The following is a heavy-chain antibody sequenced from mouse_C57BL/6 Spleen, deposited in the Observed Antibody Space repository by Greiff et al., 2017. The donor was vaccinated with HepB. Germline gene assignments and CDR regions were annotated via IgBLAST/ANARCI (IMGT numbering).Heavy chain of an antibody. CDR3: ARASLTGTRYFDY. Sequence: QVQLQQPGAELVMPGASVKLSCKASGYTFTSYWMHWVKQRPGQGLEWIGEIDPSDSYTNYNQKFKGKSTLTVDKSSSTAYMQLSSLTSEDSAVYYCARASLTGTRYFDYWGQGTTLTVSS. V-gene: IGHV1-69*01. D-gene: IGHD4-1*01. CDR1: GYTFTSYW. J-gene: IGHJ2*01. CDR2: IDPSDSYT.